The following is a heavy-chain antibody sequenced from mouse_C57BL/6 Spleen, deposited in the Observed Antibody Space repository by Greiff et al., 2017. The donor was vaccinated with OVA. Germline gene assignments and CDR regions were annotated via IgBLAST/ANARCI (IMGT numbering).Heavy chain of an antibody. D-gene: IGHD1-1*01. Sequence: QVQLQQPGAELVKPGASVKLSCKASGYTFTSYWMHWVKQRPGQGLEWIGMIHPNSGSTNYNEKFKSKATLTVDKSSSTAYMQLSSLTSEDSAVYYCARRYYGSSYVLYGYFDVWGTGTTVTVSS. CDR3: ARRYYGSSYVLYGYFDV. CDR1: GYTFTSYW. J-gene: IGHJ1*03. V-gene: IGHV1-64*01. CDR2: IHPNSGST.